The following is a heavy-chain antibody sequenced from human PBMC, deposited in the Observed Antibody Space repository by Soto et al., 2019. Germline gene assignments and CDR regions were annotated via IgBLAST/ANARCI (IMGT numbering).Heavy chain of an antibody. Sequence: QITLKESGPTLVKPTQTLTLTCTFSGFSLNTRGVGVGWIRQPPGKALEWLAFIYWDDDQRYSLSLKSRLTITKDTSGNQVVLTMTNMDPVDTGTYYCAHRDCSVTDCYDWYFDLWGRGTLVTVSS. V-gene: IGHV2-5*02. D-gene: IGHD2-2*01. J-gene: IGHJ2*01. CDR2: IYWDDDQ. CDR3: AHRDCSVTDCYDWYFDL. CDR1: GFSLNTRGVG.